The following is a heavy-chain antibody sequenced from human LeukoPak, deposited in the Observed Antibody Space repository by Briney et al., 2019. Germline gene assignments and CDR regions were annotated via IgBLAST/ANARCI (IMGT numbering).Heavy chain of an antibody. CDR1: GFTFSSYS. J-gene: IGHJ4*02. D-gene: IGHD3-16*01. V-gene: IGHV3-21*01. Sequence: GGSLRLSCAASGFTFSSYSMNWVRQAPGKGLEWVSSISSSSSYIYYADSVKGRFTISRDNAKNSLYLQMNSLRAEDTAVYYCASRIMITFGGAGRDLSDRYEFDYWGQGTLVTVSS. CDR2: ISSSSSYI. CDR3: ASRIMITFGGAGRDLSDRYEFDY.